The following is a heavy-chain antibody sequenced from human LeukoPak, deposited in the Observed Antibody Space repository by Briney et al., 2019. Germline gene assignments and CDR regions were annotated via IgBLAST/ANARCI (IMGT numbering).Heavy chain of an antibody. CDR1: GGSISSYY. Sequence: SETLSLTCTVSGGSISSYYWSWIRQPPGKGLEWIGYIYYSGSTNYNPSLKSRVTISVDTSKNQFSLKLSSVTAADTAVYYCAGRYSGSFDYWGQGTLVTVSS. D-gene: IGHD1-26*01. CDR3: AGRYSGSFDY. V-gene: IGHV4-59*01. J-gene: IGHJ4*02. CDR2: IYYSGST.